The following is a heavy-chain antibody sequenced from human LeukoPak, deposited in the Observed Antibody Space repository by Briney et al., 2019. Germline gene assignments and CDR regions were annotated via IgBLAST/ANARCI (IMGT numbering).Heavy chain of an antibody. CDR2: ISYDGSNK. CDR1: GFTFSSYV. Sequence: PGRSLRLSCAASGFTFSSYVMHWVRQAPGKGLEWVAVISYDGSNKYYADSVKGRFTISRDNSKNTLYLQMNSLRAEDTAVYYCARDLSRSSSWYEFFSGGVQHWGQGTLVTVSS. D-gene: IGHD6-13*01. V-gene: IGHV3-30-3*01. J-gene: IGHJ1*01. CDR3: ARDLSRSSSWYEFFSGGVQH.